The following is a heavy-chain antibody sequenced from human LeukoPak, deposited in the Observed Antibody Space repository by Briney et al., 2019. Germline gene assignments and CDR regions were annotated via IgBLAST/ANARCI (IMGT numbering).Heavy chain of an antibody. CDR3: AKGGSNGWYADH. CDR2: ISWSTATI. CDR1: GFKFDDYS. D-gene: IGHD6-19*01. V-gene: IGHV3-9*03. J-gene: IGHJ5*02. Sequence: PGMSLRLSCVGSGFKFDDYSMHWVRQVPGKGLEWASGISWSTATIAYADSVKGRFTISRDNAKNSLYLQMNSLRPEDMALYYCAKGGSNGWYADHWGQGTLVTVSS.